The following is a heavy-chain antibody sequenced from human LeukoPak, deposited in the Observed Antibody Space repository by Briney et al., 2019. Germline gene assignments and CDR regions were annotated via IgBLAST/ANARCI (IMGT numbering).Heavy chain of an antibody. Sequence: PGGSLRLSCAASGFTVSSNYVSWVRQAPGKGLEWVSVIYSGGSTYYADSVKGRFTISRDNSKNTLYLQMNSLRAEDTAVYYCARDFGNSYCSSTSCSDYWGQGTLVTVSS. CDR2: IYSGGST. D-gene: IGHD2-2*01. CDR1: GFTVSSNY. CDR3: ARDFGNSYCSSTSCSDY. V-gene: IGHV3-53*05. J-gene: IGHJ4*02.